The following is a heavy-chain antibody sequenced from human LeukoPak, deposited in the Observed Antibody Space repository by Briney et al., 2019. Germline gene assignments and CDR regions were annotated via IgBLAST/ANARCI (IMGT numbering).Heavy chain of an antibody. CDR3: ASQSSGYYLGNFDY. D-gene: IGHD3-22*01. J-gene: IGHJ4*02. CDR2: IRYDGSSN. Sequence: GGSLRLSCAASGFTFNNYGMHWVRQAPGKGLEWVAFIRYDGSSNYYADSVKGRFAISRDNSKNTVSLQMNSLRAEDTAVYYCASQSSGYYLGNFDYWGQGTLVTVSS. V-gene: IGHV3-30*02. CDR1: GFTFNNYG.